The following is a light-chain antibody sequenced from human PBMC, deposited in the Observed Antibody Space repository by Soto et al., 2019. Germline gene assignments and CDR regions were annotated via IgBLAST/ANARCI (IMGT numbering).Light chain of an antibody. CDR3: HQYKSYTPYT. CDR1: HSIDTS. J-gene: IGKJ2*01. Sequence: TQSPATLSLSPGERATLSCRASHSIDTSLAWYQQRPGKAPNLLIFDASSLASGVPSRFSGGGSGTEFTLTISNLQPDDSGTYYCHQYKSYTPYTIGQGTKVEIK. CDR2: DAS. V-gene: IGKV1-5*01.